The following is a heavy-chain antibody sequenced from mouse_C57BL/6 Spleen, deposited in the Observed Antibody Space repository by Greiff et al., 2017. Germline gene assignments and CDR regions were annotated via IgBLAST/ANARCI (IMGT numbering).Heavy chain of an antibody. CDR3: ARHSNYVDY. CDR2: ISSGGSYT. CDR1: GFTFSSYG. V-gene: IGHV5-6*01. D-gene: IGHD1-1*01. Sequence: EVNVVESGGDLVKPGGSLKLSCAASGFTFSSYGMSWVRQTPDKRLEWVATISSGGSYTYYPDSVKGRFTISRDNAKNTLYLQMSSLKSEDTAMYYCARHSNYVDYWGQGTTLTVSS. J-gene: IGHJ2*01.